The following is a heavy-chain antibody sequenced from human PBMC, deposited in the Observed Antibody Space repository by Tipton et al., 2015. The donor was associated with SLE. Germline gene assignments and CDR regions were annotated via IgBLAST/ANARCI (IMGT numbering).Heavy chain of an antibody. Sequence: TLSLTCSVSDDSIRDYYFSWIRQPPGKGLEWIGSVYHSGSTHYNPSLKSRVTISVDTSKNQFSLKLSSVTAADTAVYYCARRKWGAFDYWGQGTLVTVSS. J-gene: IGHJ4*02. CDR1: DDSIRDYY. CDR2: VYHSGST. CDR3: ARRKWGAFDY. V-gene: IGHV4-38-2*01. D-gene: IGHD3-16*01.